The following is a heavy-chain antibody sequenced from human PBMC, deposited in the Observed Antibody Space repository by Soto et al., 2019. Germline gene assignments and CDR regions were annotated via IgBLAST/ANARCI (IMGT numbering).Heavy chain of an antibody. CDR1: GFTFSSYA. Sequence: EVQLLESGGGLVQPGGSLRLSCAASGFTFSSYAMNWVRQAPGKGLEWVSVISGSDGSTYYADSLKGRFTISRDNSKNTLNLQMNSLRADDTAVYYCARRSSSWYFDYWGHGTLVTVSS. CDR2: ISGSDGST. CDR3: ARRSSSWYFDY. V-gene: IGHV3-23*01. J-gene: IGHJ4*01. D-gene: IGHD6-13*01.